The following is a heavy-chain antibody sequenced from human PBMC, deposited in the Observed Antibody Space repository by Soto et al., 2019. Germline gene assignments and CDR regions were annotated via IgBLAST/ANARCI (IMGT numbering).Heavy chain of an antibody. V-gene: IGHV1-69*13. CDR2: IIPIFGTA. Sequence: ASVKVSWKASGGTLNSYAISGVQRAQGQGLEWMGGIIPIFGTANYAQKFQGRVTITADESTSTAYMELSSLRSEDTAVYYCARASFTVAGSWYAFDISGQGTMVTVSS. CDR3: ARASFTVAGSWYAFDI. D-gene: IGHD6-19*01. J-gene: IGHJ3*02. CDR1: GGTLNSYA.